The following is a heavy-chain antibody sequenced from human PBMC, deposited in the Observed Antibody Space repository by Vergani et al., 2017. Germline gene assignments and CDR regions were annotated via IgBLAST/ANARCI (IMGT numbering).Heavy chain of an antibody. V-gene: IGHV1-2*02. CDR2: INPNSGGT. CDR1: GYTFTGYY. J-gene: IGHJ5*02. D-gene: IGHD3-10*01. Sequence: QVQLVQSGAEVKKPGASVKVSCKASGYTFTGYYMHWVRQAPGQGLEWMGWINPNSGGTNYAQKFQGRVTMTRDTSISTAYMELSRLRSDDTAVYYCARGVLLWFVDPVGWFDPWGQGTLVTVSS. CDR3: ARGVLLWFVDPVGWFDP.